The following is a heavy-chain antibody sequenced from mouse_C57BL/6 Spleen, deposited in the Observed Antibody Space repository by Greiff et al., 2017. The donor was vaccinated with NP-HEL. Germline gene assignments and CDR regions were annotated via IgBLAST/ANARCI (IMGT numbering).Heavy chain of an antibody. CDR3: TRAGYYGSSDY. D-gene: IGHD1-1*01. CDR1: GFTFSSYA. J-gene: IGHJ2*01. CDR2: ISSGGDYI. Sequence: EVHLVESGEGLVKPGGSLKLSCAASGFTFSSYAMSWVRQTPEKRLEWVAYISSGGDYIYYADTVKGRFTISRDNARNTRYLQMSSLKSEDTAMYYCTRAGYYGSSDYWGQGTTLTVSS. V-gene: IGHV5-9-1*02.